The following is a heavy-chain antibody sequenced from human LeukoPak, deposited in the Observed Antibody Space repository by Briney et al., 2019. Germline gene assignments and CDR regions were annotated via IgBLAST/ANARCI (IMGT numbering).Heavy chain of an antibody. J-gene: IGHJ3*02. V-gene: IGHV4-59*01. CDR3: ARDSSGSYQLAEENAFDI. D-gene: IGHD1-26*01. CDR2: IYYSGST. CDR1: GGSISSYY. Sequence: PSGTLSLTCTVSGGSISSYYWSWIRHPPGKGLEWIGYIYYSGSTNYNPSLKSRVTISVDTSKNQFSLKLSSVTAADTAVYYCARDSSGSYQLAEENAFDIWGQGTMVTVSS.